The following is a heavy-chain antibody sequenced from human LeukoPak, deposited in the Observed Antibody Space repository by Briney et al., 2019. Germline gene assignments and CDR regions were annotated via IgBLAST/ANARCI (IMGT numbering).Heavy chain of an antibody. CDR3: ARDGWRYCSGGSCYLLVPGHAFDI. J-gene: IGHJ3*02. CDR2: IDHSGST. V-gene: IGHV4-34*01. D-gene: IGHD2-15*01. CDR1: GGSFSGYY. Sequence: SETLSLTCAVYGGSFSGYYWSWISQPPGKGLEWIGEIDHSGSTNYNPSLKSRVTISVDTSTNQFSLKLSSVTAADTAVYYCARDGWRYCSGGSCYLLVPGHAFDIWGQGTMVTVSS.